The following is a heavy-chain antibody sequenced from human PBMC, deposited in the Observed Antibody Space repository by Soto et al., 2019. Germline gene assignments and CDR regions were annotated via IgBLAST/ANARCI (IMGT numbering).Heavy chain of an antibody. V-gene: IGHV1-69*13. CDR2: IIHIFGTA. CDR1: GGTFSSYA. J-gene: IGHJ6*02. D-gene: IGHD2-21*01. CDR3: ARDYLFGTGRYYYYGMDV. Sequence: ASVKVSCKASGGTFSSYAISWVRQAPGQGLEWMGGIIHIFGTANYAQKFQGRVTITADESTSTAYMELSSLRSEDTAVYYCARDYLFGTGRYYYYGMDVWGQGTTVTVSS.